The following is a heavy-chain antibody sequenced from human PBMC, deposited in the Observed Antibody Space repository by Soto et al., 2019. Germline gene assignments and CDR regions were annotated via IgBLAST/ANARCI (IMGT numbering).Heavy chain of an antibody. V-gene: IGHV4-31*03. CDR2: ISHSGNT. Sequence: QVQLQESGPGLVKPSQTLSLTCTVSGGSISSGSYYWSWIRQHPGKGLEWIGNISHSGNTYYNPYLNNRVAMSVDTSKNWLSLRLSSVTVVDTAVYYCASSHSSSDFDYWGRGTLVTVSS. D-gene: IGHD1-26*01. CDR1: GGSISSGSYY. CDR3: ASSHSSSDFDY. J-gene: IGHJ4*02.